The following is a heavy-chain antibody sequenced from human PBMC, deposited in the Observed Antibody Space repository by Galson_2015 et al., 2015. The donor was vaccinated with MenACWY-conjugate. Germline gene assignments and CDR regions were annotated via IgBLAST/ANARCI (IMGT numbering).Heavy chain of an antibody. J-gene: IGHJ5*02. CDR2: ILPRIGST. V-gene: IGHV1-69*13. CDR3: ARDPREVAAMIVLVPNGWFDP. CDR1: GGTFSNYA. Sequence: SVKVSCKASGGTFSNYAINWVRQAPGQGLEWMGGILPRIGSTNYAQKSQGRVTMTADASTSTAYMELDSLGSEDTAVYYCARDPREVAAMIVLVPNGWFDPWGQGTLVTVSS. D-gene: IGHD3-22*01.